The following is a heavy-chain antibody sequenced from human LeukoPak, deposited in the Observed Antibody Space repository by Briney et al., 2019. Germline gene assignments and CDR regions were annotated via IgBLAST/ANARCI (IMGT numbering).Heavy chain of an antibody. J-gene: IGHJ4*02. CDR2: ISGSGGST. D-gene: IGHD6-19*01. V-gene: IGHV3-23*01. CDR1: GFTFSSYA. Sequence: GGSLRLSCAASGFTFSSYAMSWVRQAPGKGLEWVSAISGSGGSTYYADSVKGRFTISRDNSKNTLYLQMNSLRAEDTAVYYCARDTGGIAVAGTRFGYGGQGTLVTVSS. CDR3: ARDTGGIAVAGTRFGY.